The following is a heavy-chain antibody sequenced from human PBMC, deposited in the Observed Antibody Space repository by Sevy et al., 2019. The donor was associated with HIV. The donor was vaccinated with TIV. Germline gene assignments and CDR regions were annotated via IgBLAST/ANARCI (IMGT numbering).Heavy chain of an antibody. CDR2: FDPEDGKT. J-gene: IGHJ4*02. D-gene: IGHD3-22*01. V-gene: IGHV1-24*01. CDR3: ASTRDYYDSSEYYFDY. CDR1: GYTLTELS. Sequence: ASLKVSCKVSGYTLTELSIHWVRQAPGKGLEWLVTFDPEDGKTIYAQNFQGRVTMTEDTSTDTTYMELSSLRSEDTAVYYCASTRDYYDSSEYYFDYWGQGTLVTVSS.